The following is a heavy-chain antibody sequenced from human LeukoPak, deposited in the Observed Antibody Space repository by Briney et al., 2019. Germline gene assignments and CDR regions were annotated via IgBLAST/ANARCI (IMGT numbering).Heavy chain of an antibody. D-gene: IGHD2-2*01. CDR3: ARAPILYCSSTSCYRFDP. V-gene: IGHV1-8*01. CDR2: MNPNSGNT. Sequence: ASVKVSCKASGYTFTSYDINWVRQATGQGLEWMGWMNPNSGNTGYAQKFQGRVTMTRNTSISTAYMEPSSLRSEDTAVYYCARAPILYCSSTSCYRFDPWGQGTLVTVSS. J-gene: IGHJ5*02. CDR1: GYTFTSYD.